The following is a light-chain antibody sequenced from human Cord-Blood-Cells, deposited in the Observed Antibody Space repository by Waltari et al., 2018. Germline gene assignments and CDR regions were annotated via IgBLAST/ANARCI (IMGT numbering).Light chain of an antibody. J-gene: IGLJ2*01. V-gene: IGLV2-14*01. CDR2: DVS. CDR3: SSYTSSSTI. Sequence: QSALTQPASVSGSPGQSITISCTGTSSDGGGYNHVSGYQQHPGKAPKLMIYDVSNRPSGVSNRFSGSKSGNTASLTISGLQAEDEADYYCSSYTSSSTIFGGGTKLTVL. CDR1: SSDGGGYNH.